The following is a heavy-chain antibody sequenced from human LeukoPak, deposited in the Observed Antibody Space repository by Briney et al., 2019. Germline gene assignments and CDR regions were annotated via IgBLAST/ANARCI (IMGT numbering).Heavy chain of an antibody. CDR1: GGTFSSYA. V-gene: IGHV1-69*13. D-gene: IGHD3-3*01. J-gene: IGHJ4*02. Sequence: ASVKVSCKASGGTFSSYAISWVRQAPGQGLEWMGGIIPIFGTANYAQKFQGRVTITADESTSTAYMELSSLRSEDTAVYYCARGAIFGVVIMNPFGYWGQGTLVTVSS. CDR3: ARGAIFGVVIMNPFGY. CDR2: IIPIFGTA.